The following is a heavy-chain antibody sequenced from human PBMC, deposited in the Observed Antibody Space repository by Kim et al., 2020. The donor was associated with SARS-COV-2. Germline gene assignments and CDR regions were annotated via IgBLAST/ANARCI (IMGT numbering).Heavy chain of an antibody. CDR2: IYYSGTT. Sequence: SETLSLTCSVSGGSISSYYWSWIRQPPGMRLEWIGFIYYSGTTNYNPSLKSRVTISVDTSKNQFSLKLSSVTAADTAVYYCARQFCSGGNCYTYFDYWGQGTLVTVSS. J-gene: IGHJ4*02. D-gene: IGHD2-15*01. CDR1: GGSISSYY. V-gene: IGHV4-59*08. CDR3: ARQFCSGGNCYTYFDY.